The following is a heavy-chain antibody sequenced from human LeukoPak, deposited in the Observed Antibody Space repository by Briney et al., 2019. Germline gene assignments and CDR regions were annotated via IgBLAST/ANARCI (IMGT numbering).Heavy chain of an antibody. CDR1: GFTFSSYG. Sequence: GGSLRLSCAASGFTFSSYGMHWVRQAPGKGLEWVAVIWYDGSNKYYADSVKGRYTISRDNSKNTLYLQMNSLRAEDTAVYYCARDRKYYDSSGYPLDYWGQGTLVTVSS. CDR3: ARDRKYYDSSGYPLDY. V-gene: IGHV3-33*01. J-gene: IGHJ4*02. D-gene: IGHD3-22*01. CDR2: IWYDGSNK.